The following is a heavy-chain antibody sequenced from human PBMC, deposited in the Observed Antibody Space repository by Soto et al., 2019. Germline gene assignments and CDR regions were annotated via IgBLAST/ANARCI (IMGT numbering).Heavy chain of an antibody. CDR1: GFTFSSYC. J-gene: IGHJ6*02. D-gene: IGHD3-9*01. Sequence: GGSLRLSCAASGFTFSSYCMHWVRQAPGKGLEWVAVISYDGSNKYYEDSVKGRFTISRDNSKNTLYLQMNSLRAEDTAVYYGSEEVLDVLRYFDWPTAYYYYYGMDVLGQGTTLTVSS. CDR3: SEEVLDVLRYFDWPTAYYYYYGMDV. CDR2: ISYDGSNK. V-gene: IGHV3-30*18.